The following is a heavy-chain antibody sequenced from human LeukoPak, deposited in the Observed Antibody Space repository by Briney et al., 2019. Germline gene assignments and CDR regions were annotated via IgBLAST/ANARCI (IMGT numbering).Heavy chain of an antibody. CDR1: GDSVSNSHYY. V-gene: IGHV4-39*06. CDR2: IFHSGTT. J-gene: IGHJ4*02. Sequence: SETLSLTCSVSGDSVSNSHYYWAWIRQPPGKGLEWIGTIFHSGTTYYSPSLTGRVTISVDTSMTQFTLRLSSLTAADTAVYYCASERWSRRSYFDYWGQGILVTVSS. D-gene: IGHD5-24*01. CDR3: ASERWSRRSYFDY.